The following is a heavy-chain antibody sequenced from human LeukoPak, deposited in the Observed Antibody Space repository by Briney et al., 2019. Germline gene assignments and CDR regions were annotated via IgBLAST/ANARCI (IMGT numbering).Heavy chain of an antibody. J-gene: IGHJ6*03. CDR2: INPNSGGT. CDR3: ARQSSTHYYYYYMDV. V-gene: IGHV1-2*02. Sequence: ASVEVSCKASGYTFTGYYMHWVRQAPGQGLEWMGWINPNSGGTNYAQKFQGRVTMTRDTSISTAYMELSRLRSDDTAVYYCARQSSTHYYYYYMDVWGKGTTVTISS. CDR1: GYTFTGYY. D-gene: IGHD2-2*01.